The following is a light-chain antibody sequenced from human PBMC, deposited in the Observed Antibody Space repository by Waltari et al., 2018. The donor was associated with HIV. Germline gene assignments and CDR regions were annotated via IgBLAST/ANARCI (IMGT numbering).Light chain of an antibody. Sequence: EIVLTQSPGTLSLSPGEGVTLSCSASQSFGSDYFAWYQQKPGQAPRLLIYGASSRATDIPDRFSGSGSGTDFTLTIRRLEPEDFAVYYCQQYGYSPRTFGQGTKLEIK. CDR1: QSFGSDY. CDR2: GAS. J-gene: IGKJ2*01. CDR3: QQYGYSPRT. V-gene: IGKV3-20*01.